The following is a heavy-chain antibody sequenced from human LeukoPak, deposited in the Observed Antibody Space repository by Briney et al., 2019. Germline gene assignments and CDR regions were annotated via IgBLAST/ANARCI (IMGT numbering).Heavy chain of an antibody. D-gene: IGHD2-21*02. CDR1: GFTFSSYS. J-gene: IGHJ4*02. CDR2: ISSSSSYI. CDR3: ARLVTAIPNYFDY. V-gene: IGHV3-21*01. Sequence: GGSLRLSCAASGFTFSSYSMNWVRQAPGKGLELVSSISSSSSYIYYADSVKGRFTISRENPKNSLYMQMNSLRAEDTAVYYCARLVTAIPNYFDYWGQGTLVTVSS.